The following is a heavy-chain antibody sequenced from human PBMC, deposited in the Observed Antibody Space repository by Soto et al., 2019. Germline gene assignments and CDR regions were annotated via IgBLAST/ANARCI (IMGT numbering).Heavy chain of an antibody. V-gene: IGHV4-30-4*01. Sequence: SETLSLTCTVSGGSISSGDYYWSWIRQPPGKGLEWIGYIYYSGSTYYNPSLKSRVTISVDTSKNQFSLKLSSVTAADTAVYYCARERQGYCISTSCYRYYYGMDVWGQGTTVTVSS. D-gene: IGHD2-2*02. J-gene: IGHJ6*02. CDR3: ARERQGYCISTSCYRYYYGMDV. CDR2: IYYSGST. CDR1: GGSISSGDYY.